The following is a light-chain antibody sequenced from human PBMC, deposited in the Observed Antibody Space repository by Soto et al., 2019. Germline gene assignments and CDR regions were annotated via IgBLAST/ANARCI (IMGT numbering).Light chain of an antibody. V-gene: IGKV1-5*03. CDR3: QQYNSYPWT. J-gene: IGKJ1*01. Sequence: DIQMTQSPSTLSASVGDRVTITCRASQSISSWLAWYQQKPGKAPKLLIYKASSLESGVPSRFGGSGSGTEFTLTISSLQPDEFATYYCQQYNSYPWTVGQGTKVDIK. CDR1: QSISSW. CDR2: KAS.